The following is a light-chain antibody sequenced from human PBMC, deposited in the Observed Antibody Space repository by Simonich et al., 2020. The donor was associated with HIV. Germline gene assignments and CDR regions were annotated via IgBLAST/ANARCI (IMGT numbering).Light chain of an antibody. CDR2: SNN. CDR1: SSNIGSNT. J-gene: IGLJ2*01. V-gene: IGLV1-44*01. CDR3: SSYAGSNNLV. Sequence: QSVLTQPPSASGTPGQRVTISCSGSSSNIGSNTVNWYQQLPGTAPKLLLYSNNQRPSGVPDRFSGSKSGTSASLAISGLQAEDEADYYCSSYAGSNNLVFGGGTKLTVL.